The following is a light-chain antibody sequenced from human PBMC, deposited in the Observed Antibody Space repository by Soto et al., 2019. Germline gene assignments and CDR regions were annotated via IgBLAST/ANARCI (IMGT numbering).Light chain of an antibody. CDR2: GNS. Sequence: QSVLTQPPSLSGYPGQSGTISCTGSSSNIGAGYDVHWYQQRPGTAPKLLIYGNSNRPSGVPDRVSGSKSGTSASLAINGRQAEDEADYYCQSYDCRLRVVLGGGTQLTV. J-gene: IGLJ2*01. V-gene: IGLV1-40*01. CDR1: SSNIGAGYD. CDR3: QSYDCRLRVV.